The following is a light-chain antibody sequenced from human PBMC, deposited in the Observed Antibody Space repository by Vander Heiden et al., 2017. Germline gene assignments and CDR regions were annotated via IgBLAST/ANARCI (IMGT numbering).Light chain of an antibody. CDR1: QSISSY. J-gene: IGKJ3*01. CDR3: QQSDSNPLFT. CDR2: AAS. Sequence: DIQMTQSPSSLSASVGDRVTITCRASQSISSYLNWYQQKPGKAPKLLIYAASSLQSGVPSRFSGSGYGTDFTLTISSLQPEDFATYYCQQSDSNPLFTFGQGTKVDIK. V-gene: IGKV1-39*01.